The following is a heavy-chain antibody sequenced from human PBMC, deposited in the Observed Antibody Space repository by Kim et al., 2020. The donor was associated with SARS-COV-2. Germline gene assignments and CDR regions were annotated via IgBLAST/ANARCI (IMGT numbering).Heavy chain of an antibody. CDR3: AKVYNILTAFYDPSPFQY. CDR2: ISFDGSSK. D-gene: IGHD3-9*01. J-gene: IGHJ4*02. Sequence: GGSLRLSCAASEFTFSNYVMHWVRQAPGKGLEWVAVISFDGSSKYYADSVKGRFTISRDNSKNTLYLQMNSLRPEDTAVYYCAKVYNILTAFYDPSPFQYWGQGTLVSVS. V-gene: IGHV3-30*18. CDR1: EFTFSNYV.